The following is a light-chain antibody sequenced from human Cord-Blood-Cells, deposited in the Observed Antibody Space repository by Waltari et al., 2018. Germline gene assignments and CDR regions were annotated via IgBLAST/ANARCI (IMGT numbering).Light chain of an antibody. CDR2: AAS. CDR1: QSISSY. J-gene: IGKJ1*01. CDR3: QQGYSTPLT. V-gene: IGKV1-39*01. Sequence: DIQMTQSPSSLSASVGDRVTITCRASQSISSYLNWYQQKPGKAPKLLIYAASSLESGVPSRFSGSGSGTDFTLTISSLQPEDFATYYCQQGYSTPLTFGHGTKVEIK.